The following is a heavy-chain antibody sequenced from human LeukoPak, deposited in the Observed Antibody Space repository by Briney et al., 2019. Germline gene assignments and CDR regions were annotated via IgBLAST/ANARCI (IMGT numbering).Heavy chain of an antibody. CDR2: INPNSGGT. Sequence: GASVKVSCKASGYTFTGYYMHWVRQAPGQGLEWMGWINPNSGGTNYAQKFQGRVTMTRDTSISTAYMELSRLRFDDTAVYYCARVFGRNAYSSSSFDYWGQGTLVTVSS. CDR1: GYTFTGYY. V-gene: IGHV1-2*02. CDR3: ARVFGRNAYSSSSFDY. J-gene: IGHJ4*02. D-gene: IGHD6-6*01.